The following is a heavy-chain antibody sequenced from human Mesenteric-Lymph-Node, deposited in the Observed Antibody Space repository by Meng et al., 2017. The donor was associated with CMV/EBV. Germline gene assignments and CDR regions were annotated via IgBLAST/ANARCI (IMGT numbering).Heavy chain of an antibody. Sequence: AVDGGSCSGDYWTWVRQPPGKGPEWIGEIDHSGNAKYSPSLKSRVIISIDTTKNQFSLNLNSVTAADTAIYYCVRAIIFGGTYADSWGQGTLVTVSS. J-gene: IGHJ4*02. D-gene: IGHD1-26*01. CDR3: VRAIIFGGTYADS. V-gene: IGHV4-34*01. CDR1: GGSCSGDY. CDR2: IDHSGNA.